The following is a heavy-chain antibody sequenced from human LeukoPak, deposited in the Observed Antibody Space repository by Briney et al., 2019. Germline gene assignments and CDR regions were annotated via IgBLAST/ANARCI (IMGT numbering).Heavy chain of an antibody. Sequence: GGSLRLSCAASGFTFSSYAMHWVRQAPGKGLEWVAVISYDGSNKYYADSVKGRFTISRDNSKNTLYLQMNSLRAGDTAVYYCARDYYGLNWFDPWGQGTLVTVSS. V-gene: IGHV3-30*04. CDR2: ISYDGSNK. D-gene: IGHD3-10*01. J-gene: IGHJ5*02. CDR1: GFTFSSYA. CDR3: ARDYYGLNWFDP.